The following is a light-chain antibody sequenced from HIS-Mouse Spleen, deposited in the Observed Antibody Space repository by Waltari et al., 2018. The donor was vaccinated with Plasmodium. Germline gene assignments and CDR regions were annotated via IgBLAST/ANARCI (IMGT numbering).Light chain of an antibody. CDR2: EDS. Sequence: SYELTQPPSVSVSPGQTARITCSGDALPKKYAYWYQQKSGQAPVLVIYEDSKRLSGCPEGLAGSSSGTMASLTISGAQVEDEADYYCYSADSSGNHRVFGGGTKLTVL. CDR1: ALPKKY. J-gene: IGLJ3*02. CDR3: YSADSSGNHRV. V-gene: IGLV3-10*01.